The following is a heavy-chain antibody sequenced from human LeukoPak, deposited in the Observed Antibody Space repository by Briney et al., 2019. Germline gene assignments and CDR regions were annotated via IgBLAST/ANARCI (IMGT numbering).Heavy chain of an antibody. J-gene: IGHJ4*02. Sequence: PSETLSLTCTISGGSISSYYWSWIREPPGKGLEWIGYIYYSGSTNYNPSLKSRVTISVDTSKNHFSLKLSSVTAADTAVYYCATRSYSSGWDFDYWGQGILVSVSS. D-gene: IGHD6-19*01. CDR3: ATRSYSSGWDFDY. V-gene: IGHV4-59*08. CDR2: IYYSGST. CDR1: GGSISSYY.